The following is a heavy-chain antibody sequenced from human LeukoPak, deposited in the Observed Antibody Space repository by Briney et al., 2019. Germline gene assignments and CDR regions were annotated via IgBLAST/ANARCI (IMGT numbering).Heavy chain of an antibody. CDR1: GGSISSSNW. D-gene: IGHD3-10*01. CDR2: IYHSGST. CDR3: ARRLNYYGSGSYYVTYYFDY. Sequence: SETLSLTCAVSGGSISSSNWWSWVRQPPGKGLEWIGEIYHSGSTNYNPSLKSRVTISVDKSKNQFSLKLSSVTAADTAVYYCARRLNYYGSGSYYVTYYFDYWGQGTLVTVSS. V-gene: IGHV4-4*02. J-gene: IGHJ4*02.